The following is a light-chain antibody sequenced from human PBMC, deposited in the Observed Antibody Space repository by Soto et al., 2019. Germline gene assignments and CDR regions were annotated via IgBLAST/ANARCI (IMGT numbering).Light chain of an antibody. Sequence: QMTHSPSTLSGSVGDRVTITCRASQTISSWLAWYQQKSGKAPKLLIYGASSLQSGVPSRFSGSGSGTDFTLTISSLQPEDFATYYCLHDYNYPYTLGQGTKVDSK. J-gene: IGKJ2*01. CDR2: GAS. CDR1: QTISSW. CDR3: LHDYNYPYT. V-gene: IGKV1-6*01.